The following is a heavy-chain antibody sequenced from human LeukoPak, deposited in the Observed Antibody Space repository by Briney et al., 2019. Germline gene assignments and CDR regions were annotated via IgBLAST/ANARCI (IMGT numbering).Heavy chain of an antibody. D-gene: IGHD6-19*01. CDR3: ARGEKGYSSAWSLRWVY. CDR2: IYPGDSDT. Sequence: GESLESSCKGSGYIFTSYLIGWVRQMPGKGPEWMGIIYPGDSDTRYSPSFQGQVTISADKSISTAYLQCSSLKASDTAMYYCARGEKGYSSAWSLRWVYCGHGTLVTVSS. J-gene: IGHJ4*03. CDR1: GYIFTSYL. V-gene: IGHV5-51*03.